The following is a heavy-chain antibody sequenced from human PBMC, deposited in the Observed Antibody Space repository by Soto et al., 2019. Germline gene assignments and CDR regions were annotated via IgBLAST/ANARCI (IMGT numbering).Heavy chain of an antibody. Sequence: PSETLSLTCTVSGGSISSNGYYWGWIRQPPGKGMEWIGSIYYTGNIYYNPSLKSRITISVDTSKNQFSLKVSSVTAADTAVYYCAAIAVPNYYLAYWGQGTLVTVSS. CDR2: IYYTGNI. J-gene: IGHJ4*02. D-gene: IGHD6-19*01. V-gene: IGHV4-39*01. CDR3: AAIAVPNYYLAY. CDR1: GGSISSNGYY.